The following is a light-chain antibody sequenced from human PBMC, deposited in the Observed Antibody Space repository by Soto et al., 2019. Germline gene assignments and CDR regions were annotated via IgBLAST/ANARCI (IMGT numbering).Light chain of an antibody. CDR1: QSVSSY. J-gene: IGKJ4*01. CDR2: DAS. Sequence: VLTQSPATVSLSPREGATLSCRAGQSVSSYLAWYQQKPGPAPRLLLHDASNRATGIPARFSGSGSGTDFTLTIGSLEPEHFAVYYCQQRSNWPPSLTFGGGTKVDIK. CDR3: QQRSNWPPSLT. V-gene: IGKV3-11*01.